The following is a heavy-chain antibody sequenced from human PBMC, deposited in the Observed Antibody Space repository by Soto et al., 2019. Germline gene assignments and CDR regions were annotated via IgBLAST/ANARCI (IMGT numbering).Heavy chain of an antibody. CDR2: LSYDGSDK. CDR1: GFTFSSYP. CDR3: ARWNVQHDSYGYF. Sequence: GGSLRLSCAASGFTFSSYPMHWLRQAPGKGLEWVAVLSYDGSDKYYADSVKGRFSISRDNSQNTLYLQMNSLRAEDTAVYYCARWNVQHDSYGYFWGQGTLVTVSS. D-gene: IGHD5-18*01. V-gene: IGHV3-30-3*01. J-gene: IGHJ4*02.